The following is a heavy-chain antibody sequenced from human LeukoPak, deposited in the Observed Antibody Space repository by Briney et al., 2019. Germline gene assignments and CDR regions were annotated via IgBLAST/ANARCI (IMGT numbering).Heavy chain of an antibody. V-gene: IGHV3-15*01. J-gene: IGHJ4*02. CDR1: GFTFSNAW. Sequence: GGSLRLSCAASGFTFSNAWMSWVRQAPGKGLEWVGRIKSKTDGGTTDYAAPVKGRFTISRYDSKNTLYLQMNSLKTEDTAVYYCTTDQVGSSWPYYFDYWGQGTLVTVSS. D-gene: IGHD6-13*01. CDR3: TTDQVGSSWPYYFDY. CDR2: IKSKTDGGTT.